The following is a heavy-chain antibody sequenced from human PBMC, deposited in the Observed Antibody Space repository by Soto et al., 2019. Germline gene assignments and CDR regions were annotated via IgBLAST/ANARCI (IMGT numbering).Heavy chain of an antibody. J-gene: IGHJ4*02. V-gene: IGHV3-23*01. Sequence: GGSLRLSCAASGFTFSNCAMSWVRQAPGKGLEWVSAISLSGGSTYYADSVKGRFTISRDNSRNTLYLQMNSLRAEDTAVYYCASIPPGIAVAGYFDYWGQGTLVTVSS. CDR1: GFTFSNCA. CDR3: ASIPPGIAVAGYFDY. D-gene: IGHD6-19*01. CDR2: ISLSGGST.